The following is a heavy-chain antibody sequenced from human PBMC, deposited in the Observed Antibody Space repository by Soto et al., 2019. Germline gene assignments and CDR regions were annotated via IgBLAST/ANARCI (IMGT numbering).Heavy chain of an antibody. J-gene: IGHJ4*02. Sequence: GGSLRLSCAASGFTFSSYGMHWVRQAPGKGLEWVAVRWYDGSNKYYADSVKGRFTISRDNSKNTLYLQMNSLRAEDTAVYYCASQADYGDRGHFDYWGQGTLVTVSS. CDR3: ASQADYGDRGHFDY. CDR1: GFTFSSYG. D-gene: IGHD4-17*01. V-gene: IGHV3-33*01. CDR2: RWYDGSNK.